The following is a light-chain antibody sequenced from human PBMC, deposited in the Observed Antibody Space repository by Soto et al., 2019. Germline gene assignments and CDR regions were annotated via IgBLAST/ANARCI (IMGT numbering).Light chain of an antibody. CDR2: DVS. V-gene: IGKV3-20*01. J-gene: IGKJ4*01. Sequence: EIVLTQSPGTLSLSPGERATLSCRARQSVTSNYLAWYQQKPGQAPRLLIYDVSSRATGIPDRFSGSGSGTDFTLTISRLEPEDFAMYYCQQYGSSPLTFGGGTKV. CDR3: QQYGSSPLT. CDR1: QSVTSNY.